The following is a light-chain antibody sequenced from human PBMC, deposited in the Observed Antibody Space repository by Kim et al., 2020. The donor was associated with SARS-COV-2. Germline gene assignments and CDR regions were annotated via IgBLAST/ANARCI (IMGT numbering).Light chain of an antibody. CDR1: SSNIGINY. CDR3: AAWDNSLSGWV. J-gene: IGLJ3*02. CDR2: NNN. Sequence: QSVLTQTPSASGTPGQRVTMSCSGSSSNIGINYVNWYQQLPGTAPRLLICNNNQRPSGVPDRFSGSRSGTSASLAISGLRSEDEADYYCAAWDNSLSGWVFGGGTRLTVL. V-gene: IGLV1-47*01.